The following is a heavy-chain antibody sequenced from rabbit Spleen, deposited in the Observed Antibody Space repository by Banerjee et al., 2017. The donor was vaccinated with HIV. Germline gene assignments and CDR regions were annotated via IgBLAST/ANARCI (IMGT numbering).Heavy chain of an antibody. CDR3: VRDQAGDADTYGSYFNL. CDR1: GFDFSNYG. V-gene: IGHV1S47*01. J-gene: IGHJ4*01. Sequence: QEQLVESGGGLVQPGGSLKLSCKASGFDFSNYGVTWVRQAPGKGLEWIGYIEPIFGNTYYANWVNGRFTISSHNAQNTLYLQLSSLTAADTATYFCVRDQAGDADTYGSYFNLWGPGTLVTVS. D-gene: IGHD6-1*01. CDR2: IEPIFGNT.